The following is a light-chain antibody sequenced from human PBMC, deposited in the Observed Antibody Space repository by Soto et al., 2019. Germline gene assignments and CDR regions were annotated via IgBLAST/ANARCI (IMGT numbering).Light chain of an antibody. J-gene: IGKJ1*01. CDR3: QQSYSTPVT. Sequence: IQMTQSPSYLSTSVGDRVNLTCRASQSISSYLNWYQQKPGKAPKLLIYAASSLQSGVPSRFSGSGSGTDFTLTISSLQPEDFATYYCQQSYSTPVTFGQGNKVDIK. CDR2: AAS. V-gene: IGKV1-39*01. CDR1: QSISSY.